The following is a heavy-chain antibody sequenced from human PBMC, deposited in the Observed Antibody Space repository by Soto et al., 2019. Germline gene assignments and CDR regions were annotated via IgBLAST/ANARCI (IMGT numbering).Heavy chain of an antibody. J-gene: IGHJ4*01. CDR1: VFTFNSYA. D-gene: IGHD2-2*01. CDR2: IGTDGNT. V-gene: IGHV3-23*01. Sequence: WSLSLSCPASVFTFNSYAMNWVRQAPGKGLGWVSAIGTDGNTYYANSVKGRFTISRDSSRTTLYLQMNSLGVEDTALYYCVRKYPGTRPFDYWGQGTLVTVSS. CDR3: VRKYPGTRPFDY.